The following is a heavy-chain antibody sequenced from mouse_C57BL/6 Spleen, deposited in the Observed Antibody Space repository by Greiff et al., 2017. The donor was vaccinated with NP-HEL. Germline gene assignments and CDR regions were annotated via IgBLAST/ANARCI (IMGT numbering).Heavy chain of an antibody. CDR2: IYPRSGNT. CDR3: ASSPHYDYDLAWFAY. CDR1: GYTFTSYG. V-gene: IGHV1-81*01. J-gene: IGHJ3*01. Sequence: VQLQQSGAELARPGASVKLSCKASGYTFTSYGISWVKQRTGQGLEWIGEIYPRSGNTYYNEKFKGKATLTADKSSSTAYMELRSLTSEDSAVYFGASSPHYDYDLAWFAYWGQGTLVTVSA. D-gene: IGHD2-4*01.